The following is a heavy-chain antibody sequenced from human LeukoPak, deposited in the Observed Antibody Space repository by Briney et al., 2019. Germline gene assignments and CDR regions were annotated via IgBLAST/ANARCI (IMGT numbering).Heavy chain of an antibody. D-gene: IGHD3-16*01. Sequence: SETLSLTCTVSGGSISSYYWSWIRQPAGKGLEWIGRIYTSGSTNYNPSLKSRVTISVDTSKNQFSLKLSSVTAADTAVYYCARETSQKGAHYMDVWGKGTTVTISS. CDR2: IYTSGST. CDR3: ARETSQKGAHYMDV. J-gene: IGHJ6*03. CDR1: GGSISSYY. V-gene: IGHV4-4*07.